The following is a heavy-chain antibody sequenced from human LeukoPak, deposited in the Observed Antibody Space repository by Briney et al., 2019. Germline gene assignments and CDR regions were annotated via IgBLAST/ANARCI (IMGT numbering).Heavy chain of an antibody. J-gene: IGHJ6*02. CDR1: GFTVSSNY. Sequence: GGSLRLSCAASGFTVSSNYMSWVRQAPGKGLDWVSVIYSDGSTYYADSVKGRFTISRDNSKNMIYLEMNSLRAEDTAVYYCARNYHNYYGMDVWGQGTTVTVSS. V-gene: IGHV3-66*01. CDR3: ARNYHNYYGMDV. CDR2: IYSDGST.